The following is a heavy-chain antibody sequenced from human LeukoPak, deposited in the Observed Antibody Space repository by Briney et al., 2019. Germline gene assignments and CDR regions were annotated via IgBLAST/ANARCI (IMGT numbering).Heavy chain of an antibody. CDR3: AKGRGCEARYYYYYMDV. CDR2: FSGSVDTT. CDR1: GFTFSTYA. V-gene: IGHV3-23*01. J-gene: IGHJ6*03. Sequence: PGGSLRLSCAASGFTFSTYAMNWVRQAPGKGLEWVSTFSGSVDTTYYADSVKGRFTISRDNSKNTLYLQMNSLRAEDTAVYYCAKGRGCEARYYYYYMDVWGKGTTVTISS.